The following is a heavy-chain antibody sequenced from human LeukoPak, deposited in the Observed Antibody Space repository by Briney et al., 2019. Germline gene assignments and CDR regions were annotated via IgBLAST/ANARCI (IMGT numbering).Heavy chain of an antibody. CDR3: VTLDIVVVPAALDYFDY. CDR2: ISGSGGST. V-gene: IGHV3-23*01. CDR1: GFTFSSYA. D-gene: IGHD2-2*03. J-gene: IGHJ4*02. Sequence: GGSLRLSCAASGFTFSSYAMSWVRQAPGKGLEWVSAISGSGGSTYYADSVKGQFTISRDNSKNTLYLQMNSLRAEDTAVYYCVTLDIVVVPAALDYFDYWGQGTLVTVSS.